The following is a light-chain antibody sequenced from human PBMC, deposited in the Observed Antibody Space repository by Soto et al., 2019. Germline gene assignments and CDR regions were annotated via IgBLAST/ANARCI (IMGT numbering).Light chain of an antibody. CDR1: SGHSSYI. V-gene: IGLV4-60*02. J-gene: IGLJ2*01. Sequence: QLVLTQSSSASASLGSSVKLTCTLSSGHSSYIIAWHQQQPGKAPRYLMKLEDTGIYNKGSGVPDRFSSSSSGADRYLTISNLQFEDEADYYCETWDRNTVVFGGGTKLTVL. CDR3: ETWDRNTVV. CDR2: LEDTGIY.